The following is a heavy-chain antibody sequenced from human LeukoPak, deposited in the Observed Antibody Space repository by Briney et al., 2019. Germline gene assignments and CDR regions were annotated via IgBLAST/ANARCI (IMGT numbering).Heavy chain of an antibody. CDR3: ARIHPYDSSGFHY. J-gene: IGHJ4*02. CDR2: TRNKANSYTT. Sequence: PGGSLRLSCAASGFTFSDHYMDWVRQAPGKGLEWVGRTRNKANSYTTEYAASVKGRFTISRDDSKNSLYLQMNSLKTEDTAVYYRARIHPYDSSGFHYWGQGTLVTVSS. CDR1: GFTFSDHY. D-gene: IGHD3-22*01. V-gene: IGHV3-72*01.